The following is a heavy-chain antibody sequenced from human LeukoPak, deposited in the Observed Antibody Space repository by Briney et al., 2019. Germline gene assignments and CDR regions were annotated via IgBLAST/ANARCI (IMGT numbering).Heavy chain of an antibody. CDR3: ARGRPHGSDY. V-gene: IGHV3-74*01. CDR1: GFTFSSYW. D-gene: IGHD2-15*01. Sequence: PGGSLRLSCAASGFTFSSYWLHWVRQTPGKGLAWVSRINSDGSRTNYADSVKGRFTSSRDNAKNTLYLQMNSLRVEDAAVYFCARGRPHGSDYWGQGTLVTVSS. CDR2: INSDGSRT. J-gene: IGHJ4*02.